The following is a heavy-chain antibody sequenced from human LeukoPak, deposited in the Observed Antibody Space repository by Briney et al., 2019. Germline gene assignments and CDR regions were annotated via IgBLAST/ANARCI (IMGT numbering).Heavy chain of an antibody. D-gene: IGHD3-3*01. J-gene: IGHJ4*02. CDR1: GFTFSTYG. CDR3: ARLLSYEESLYRPLDY. V-gene: IGHV3-7*01. Sequence: PGGSLRLSCTTFGFTFSTYGMSWVRQAPGKGLEWVASIRDDGSDKYYVDSVKGRFTISRDNAKKSLSLQMNSLRVEDTAVYYCARLLSYEESLYRPLDYWGQGTLVTVSS. CDR2: IRDDGSDK.